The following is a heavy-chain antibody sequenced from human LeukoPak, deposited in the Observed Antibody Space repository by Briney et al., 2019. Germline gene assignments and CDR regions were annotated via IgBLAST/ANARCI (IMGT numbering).Heavy chain of an antibody. D-gene: IGHD3-10*01. CDR3: ARDPGGYSPRAFDI. CDR2: TGSTGVST. J-gene: IGHJ3*02. V-gene: IGHV3-23*01. CDR1: GFTFSSYA. Sequence: GGSLRLSCAASGFTFSSYAMNWVRQAPGKGLEWVSATGSTGVSTFYADSVKGRFTVSRDNSKNTLSLQMNSLRAEDTAVYYCARDPGGYSPRAFDIWGQGTMVTVSS.